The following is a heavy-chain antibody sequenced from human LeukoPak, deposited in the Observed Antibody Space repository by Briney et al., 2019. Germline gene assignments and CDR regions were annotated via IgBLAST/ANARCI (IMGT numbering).Heavy chain of an antibody. V-gene: IGHV4-39*07. CDR1: GGSISSSRYF. CDR3: ARAQDAGGSVDY. CDR2: ISYSGTT. Sequence: PSETLSLTCTVSGGSISSSRYFWGWSRQPPGKGLEWIGSISYSGTTYYNPSLKSRVTISVDTSKNQFSLKLSSVTAADTAVYYCARAQDAGGSVDYWGQGTLVTVSS. J-gene: IGHJ4*02. D-gene: IGHD2-15*01.